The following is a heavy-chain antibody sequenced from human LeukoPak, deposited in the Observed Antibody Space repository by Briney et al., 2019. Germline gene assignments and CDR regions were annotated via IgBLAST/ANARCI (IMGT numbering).Heavy chain of an antibody. D-gene: IGHD3-16*01. CDR1: GFTFSSYA. J-gene: IGHJ1*01. CDR3: ARDDYGNYFQY. Sequence: PGGSLRLSCAASGFTFSSYAMSWVRQAPGKGLEWVANIKQDGSETYSVDSVKGRFTISRDNAKNSLYLQMNSLRAEDTAVYYCARDDYGNYFQYWGQGTLVTVSS. CDR2: IKQDGSET. V-gene: IGHV3-7*01.